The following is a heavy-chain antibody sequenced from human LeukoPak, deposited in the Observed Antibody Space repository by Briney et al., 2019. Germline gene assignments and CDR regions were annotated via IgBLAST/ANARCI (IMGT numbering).Heavy chain of an antibody. V-gene: IGHV1-46*01. CDR3: ARDWGYGDYVASFDY. CDR2: INPSGGSA. J-gene: IGHJ4*02. D-gene: IGHD4-17*01. CDR1: GYTFTSYY. Sequence: ASVKVSCKASGYTFTSYYMHWVRQAPGQGLEWMGIINPSGGSASYAQKFQGRVTMTRDTSTSTVYMELSSLRSEDTAVYYCARDWGYGDYVASFDYWGQGTLVTVSS.